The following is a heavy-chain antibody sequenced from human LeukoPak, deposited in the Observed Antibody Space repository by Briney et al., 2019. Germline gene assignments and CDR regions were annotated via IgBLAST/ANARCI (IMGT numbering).Heavy chain of an antibody. V-gene: IGHV4-61*01. CDR3: ARGGRSPLENFDY. CDR2: IYYSGST. CDR1: GGSVSSGTYY. J-gene: IGHJ4*02. D-gene: IGHD3-10*01. Sequence: SETLSLTCTVSGGSVSSGTYYWSWIRQPPGKGLEWIGYIYYSGSTNYNPSLKSRVTISVDTSKNQFSLKLSSVTAADTAVYYCARGGRSPLENFDYWGQGTLVTVSS.